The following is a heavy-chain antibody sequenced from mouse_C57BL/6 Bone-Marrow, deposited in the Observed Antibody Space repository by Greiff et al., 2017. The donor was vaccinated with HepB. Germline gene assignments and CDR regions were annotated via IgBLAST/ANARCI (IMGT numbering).Heavy chain of an antibody. J-gene: IGHJ1*03. V-gene: IGHV1-76*01. CDR2: IYPGSGNT. D-gene: IGHD1-1*01. Sequence: QVQLQQSGAELVRPGASVKLSCKASGYTFTDYYINWVKQRPGQGLEWIARIYPGSGNTYYNEKFKGKATLTAEKSSSTAYMQLSSLTSEDSAVYFCARLYGSRGYFDVWGTGTTVTVSS. CDR3: ARLYGSRGYFDV. CDR1: GYTFTDYY.